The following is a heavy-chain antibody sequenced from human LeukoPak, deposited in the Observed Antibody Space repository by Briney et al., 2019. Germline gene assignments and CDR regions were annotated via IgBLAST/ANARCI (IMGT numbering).Heavy chain of an antibody. D-gene: IGHD6-19*01. V-gene: IGHV3-23*01. Sequence: GGSLRLSCAASGFTFSSYAMSWVRQAPGKGLEWVSAISGSGGSTYYADSVKGRFTISRDNSKNTLYLQMNSLRAEDTAVYYCAKDPSSGWSESYYFDYWGQGTLVTVCS. CDR1: GFTFSSYA. CDR3: AKDPSSGWSESYYFDY. CDR2: ISGSGGST. J-gene: IGHJ4*02.